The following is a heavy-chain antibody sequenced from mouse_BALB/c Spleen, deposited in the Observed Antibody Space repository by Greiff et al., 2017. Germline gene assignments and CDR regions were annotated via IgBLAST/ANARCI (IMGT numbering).Heavy chain of an antibody. J-gene: IGHJ2*01. CDR1: GFTFTDYY. Sequence: EVQLVESGGGLVQPGGSLRLSCATSGFTFTDYYMSWVRQPPGKALEWLGFIRNKANGYTTEYSASVKGRFTISRDNSQSILYLQMNTLRAEDSATYYCARDYYGSYDWGQGTTLTVSS. D-gene: IGHD1-1*01. CDR3: ARDYYGSYD. V-gene: IGHV7-3*02. CDR2: IRNKANGYTT.